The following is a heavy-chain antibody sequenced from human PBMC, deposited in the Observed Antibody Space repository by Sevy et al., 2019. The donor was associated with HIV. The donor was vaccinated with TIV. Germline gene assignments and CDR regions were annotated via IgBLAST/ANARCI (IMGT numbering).Heavy chain of an antibody. V-gene: IGHV1-69*13. Sequence: ASVKVSCKASGGIFRSNAISWVRQAPGQGLEWMGGIIAVFGTTHYAQKFQGRVTITADESRSTAYMELSSLKSEDTAVYYCARDNNYYVSGSFDYWGQGSQVTVSS. D-gene: IGHD3-10*01. CDR1: GGIFRSNA. J-gene: IGHJ4*01. CDR2: IIAVFGTT. CDR3: ARDNNYYVSGSFDY.